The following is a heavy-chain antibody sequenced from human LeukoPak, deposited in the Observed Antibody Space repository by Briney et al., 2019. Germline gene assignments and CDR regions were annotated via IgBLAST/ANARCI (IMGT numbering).Heavy chain of an antibody. CDR1: GGSISSYY. D-gene: IGHD5-18*01. J-gene: IGHJ4*02. Sequence: SETLSLTCTVSGGSISSYYCNWIRQPAGKGLQWIGRIYTSGSTNYNPSLKSRVTMSVDTSKNQFSLKLSSVTAADTAVYYCARVAGAYNYGYFDSWGQGTLVTVSS. CDR2: IYTSGST. CDR3: ARVAGAYNYGYFDS. V-gene: IGHV4-4*07.